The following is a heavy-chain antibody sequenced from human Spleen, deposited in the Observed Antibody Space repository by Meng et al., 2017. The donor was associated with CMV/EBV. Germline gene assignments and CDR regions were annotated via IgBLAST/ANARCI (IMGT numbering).Heavy chain of an antibody. CDR2: INGDRSST. CDR1: GFTFSNYW. D-gene: IGHD1-1*01. V-gene: IGHV3-74*01. J-gene: IGHJ4*02. Sequence: ETLSLTCAASGFTFSNYWMHWVRQAPGRGLVWVSRINGDRSSTNYADSVKGRFTISRDNAKNTLYLQVNSLRAEDTAVYYCARGWARNVDYWGQGTLVTVSS. CDR3: ARGWARNVDY.